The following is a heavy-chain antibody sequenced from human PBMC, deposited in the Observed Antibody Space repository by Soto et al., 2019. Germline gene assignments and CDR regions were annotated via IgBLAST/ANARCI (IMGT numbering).Heavy chain of an antibody. Sequence: PGGSLRLSCAASGFTFTRYSMNWVRQAPGKGLEWVSSISSTTNYIYYGNSMKGRFTISTDNAKNSLYPEMNSLRAEDTAVYYCARESEDLTSNFDYWGQGTLVTVSS. CDR1: GFTFTRYS. CDR2: ISSTTNYI. J-gene: IGHJ4*02. V-gene: IGHV3-21*06. CDR3: ARESEDLTSNFDY.